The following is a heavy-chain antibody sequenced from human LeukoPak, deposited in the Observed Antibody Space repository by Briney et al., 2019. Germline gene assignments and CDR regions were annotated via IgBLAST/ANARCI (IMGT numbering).Heavy chain of an antibody. J-gene: IGHJ4*02. CDR1: GYTFTSYD. CDR2: MNPNSGNT. D-gene: IGHD2-15*01. V-gene: IGHV1-8*01. Sequence: ASVKVSCKASGYTFTSYDINWVRRATGQGLEWMGWMNPNSGNTGYAQKFQGRVTMTRNTSISTAYMELSSLRSEDTAVYYCARSTLVGGPVGYWGQGTLVTVSS. CDR3: ARSTLVGGPVGY.